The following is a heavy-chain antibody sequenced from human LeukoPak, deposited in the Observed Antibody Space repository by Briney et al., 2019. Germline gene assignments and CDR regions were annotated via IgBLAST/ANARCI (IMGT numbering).Heavy chain of an antibody. CDR1: GFTVSSNY. V-gene: IGHV3-66*01. Sequence: GGSLRLSCAASGFTVSSNYMSWVRQAPGKGLEWVSAIYSSGSTYYADSVKGRFTISRDNSKNTLYLQMNSLRAEDTAVYYCARAAQHYYDSSGYSDYWGQGTLVTVSS. D-gene: IGHD3-22*01. CDR2: IYSSGST. CDR3: ARAAQHYYDSSGYSDY. J-gene: IGHJ4*02.